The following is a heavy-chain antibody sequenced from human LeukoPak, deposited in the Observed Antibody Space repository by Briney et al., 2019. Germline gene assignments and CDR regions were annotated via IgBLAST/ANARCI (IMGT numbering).Heavy chain of an antibody. V-gene: IGHV3-11*04. D-gene: IGHD6-19*01. CDR2: ISSSGSTI. J-gene: IGHJ4*02. CDR3: AREGSPYTSGWYFDY. Sequence: GGSLRLSCAASGFTFSDYYMSWIRQAPGKGLEWVSYISSSGSTIYYADSMKGRFTISRDNAKNSLYLQMNSLTAEDTAVYYCAREGSPYTSGWYFDYWGQGTLVTVSS. CDR1: GFTFSDYY.